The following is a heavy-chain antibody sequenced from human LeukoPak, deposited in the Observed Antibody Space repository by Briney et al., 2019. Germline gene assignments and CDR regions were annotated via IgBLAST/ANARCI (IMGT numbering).Heavy chain of an antibody. J-gene: IGHJ1*01. CDR1: GFTFSSYA. D-gene: IGHD1-26*01. CDR2: ISGSGVTT. Sequence: GGSLRLSCVASGFTFSSYAMSWVRQAPGEGLEWVPAISGSGVTTHYAGSVKGRFSISRDNSKNTLYLQMNSLRAEDTALYYCAKKVVVGATSPYSDFQDWGQGTLVTVSS. CDR3: AKKVVVGATSPYSDFQD. V-gene: IGHV3-23*01.